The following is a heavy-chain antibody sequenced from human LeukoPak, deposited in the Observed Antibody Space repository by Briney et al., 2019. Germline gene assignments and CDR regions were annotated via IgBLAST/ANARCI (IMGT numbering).Heavy chain of an antibody. Sequence: ASVKVSCKASGYSFTAYYIHWVRQAPGQGLGYMGWINPNSGGTNSSQRFQDRVTLTRDTSISTAFMELTSLTSDDTAVYYCARAYGSGSSYHPDYWGQGTLVTVSS. CDR1: GYSFTAYY. D-gene: IGHD3-10*01. CDR3: ARAYGSGSSYHPDY. J-gene: IGHJ4*02. CDR2: INPNSGGT. V-gene: IGHV1-2*02.